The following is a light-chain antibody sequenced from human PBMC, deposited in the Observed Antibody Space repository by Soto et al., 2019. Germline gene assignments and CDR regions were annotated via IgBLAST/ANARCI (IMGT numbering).Light chain of an antibody. J-gene: IGKJ1*01. CDR2: DAS. CDR1: QGISSY. Sequence: EIVLTQSPATLSLSPGERATLSCRASQGISSYLAWFQHKPGQAPRLLIYDASSRATGIPDRFSGSGSGTEFTLTISRLEPEDFAVYYCLQRSNWPGTFGQGTKVDI. CDR3: LQRSNWPGT. V-gene: IGKV3-11*01.